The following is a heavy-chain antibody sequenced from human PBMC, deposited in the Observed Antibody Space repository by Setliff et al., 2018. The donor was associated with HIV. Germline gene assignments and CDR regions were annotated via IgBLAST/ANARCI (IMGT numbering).Heavy chain of an antibody. J-gene: IGHJ6*03. CDR1: GYSFANYW. D-gene: IGHD2-21*01. CDR3: ARQVVIAPLDYYYMDV. CDR2: IYPTDSDT. Sequence: PGESLKISCKGSGYSFANYWIAWVRQVPGKGLEWMGIIYPTDSDTRYSPSFQGQVTISADTSISTAYLQWSSLKASDTAVYYCARQVVIAPLDYYYMDVWGKGTTVTVSS. V-gene: IGHV5-51*01.